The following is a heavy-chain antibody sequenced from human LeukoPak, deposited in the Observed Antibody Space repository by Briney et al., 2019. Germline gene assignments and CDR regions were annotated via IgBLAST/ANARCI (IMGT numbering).Heavy chain of an antibody. D-gene: IGHD3-10*01. J-gene: IGHJ4*02. CDR2: INTNTGNP. Sequence: VASVKVSCKASGYTFTSYAMNWVRQAPGQGLEWMGWINTNTGNPTYAQGFTGRFVFSLDTSVSTAYLQISSLKAEDTAVYYCARGVVTYYYGSRSEIFDYWAREPWSPSPQ. CDR1: GYTFTSYA. V-gene: IGHV7-4-1*02. CDR3: ARGVVTYYYGSRSEIFDY.